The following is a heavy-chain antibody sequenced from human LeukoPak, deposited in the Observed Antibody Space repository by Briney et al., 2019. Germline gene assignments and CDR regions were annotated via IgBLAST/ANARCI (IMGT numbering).Heavy chain of an antibody. CDR1: GFTFNNYA. Sequence: GGSLRLSCAASGFTFNNYAMTWVRQAPGKRLEWVSAIRSTGGTTYYADSVKGRFTVSRDNSKNTLYLQMNSLRAEDTAVYYCARVTYGSGTYGAFDYWGQGTLVTVSS. J-gene: IGHJ4*02. V-gene: IGHV3-23*01. CDR2: IRSTGGTT. D-gene: IGHD3-10*01. CDR3: ARVTYGSGTYGAFDY.